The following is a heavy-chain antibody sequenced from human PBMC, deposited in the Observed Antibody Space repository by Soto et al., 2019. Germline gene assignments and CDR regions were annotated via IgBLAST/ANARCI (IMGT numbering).Heavy chain of an antibody. Sequence: QVRLQESGPGLVKPSQTLSLTCTVSGGSISSGGYYWSWIRQHPVKGLEWIGYIYYSGSTYYNPSPKSRVTISVDTSKNQFSLKLSSVTAADTAVYYCARIWGIAARQGPLTFDFWGQGTLVTVSS. CDR3: ARIWGIAARQGPLTFDF. D-gene: IGHD6-6*01. V-gene: IGHV4-31*03. J-gene: IGHJ4*02. CDR1: GGSISSGGYY. CDR2: IYYSGST.